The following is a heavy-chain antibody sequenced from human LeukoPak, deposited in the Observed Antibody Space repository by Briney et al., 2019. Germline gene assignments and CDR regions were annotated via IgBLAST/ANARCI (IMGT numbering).Heavy chain of an antibody. CDR2: IIPIFGTA. D-gene: IGHD3-10*01. CDR1: GGTFSSYA. CDR3: AREKDTYYYGSGSYLPNYFDY. J-gene: IGHJ4*02. V-gene: IGHV1-69*13. Sequence: SVKVSCKASGGTFSSYAISWVRQAPGQGLEWMGGIIPIFGTANYAQKFQGRVTITADESTSTAYMELSSLRSEDTAVYYCAREKDTYYYGSGSYLPNYFDYWGQGTLVTVPS.